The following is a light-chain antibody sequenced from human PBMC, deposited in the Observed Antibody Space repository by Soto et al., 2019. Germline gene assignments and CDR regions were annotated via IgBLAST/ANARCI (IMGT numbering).Light chain of an antibody. J-gene: IGKJ3*01. Sequence: DLQMTQSPSTLSASVGDRVTITCRASQSISRSLAWYQQKSGKAPKLLIYDASSLESGVPSRFSGSGFGTEFTLAIIGLQPDDFATYYCQQYQSYFLTFGPGTTVDMK. CDR3: QQYQSYFLT. CDR2: DAS. V-gene: IGKV1-5*01. CDR1: QSISRS.